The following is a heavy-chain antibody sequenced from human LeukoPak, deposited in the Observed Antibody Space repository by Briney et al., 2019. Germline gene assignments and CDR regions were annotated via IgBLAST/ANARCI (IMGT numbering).Heavy chain of an antibody. J-gene: IGHJ4*02. CDR3: ARDERDELRSVSTLEY. D-gene: IGHD4-11*01. CDR2: IKEDGSEI. Sequence: GGSLRLSCAASGFTFSNYWMNWVRQAPGKGLQWVANIKEDGSEIYFVDSVKGRFTISRDNAKNSLYLQMNSLRAEDTAVYYCARDERDELRSVSTLEYWGQGTLVTVSS. CDR1: GFTFSNYW. V-gene: IGHV3-7*01.